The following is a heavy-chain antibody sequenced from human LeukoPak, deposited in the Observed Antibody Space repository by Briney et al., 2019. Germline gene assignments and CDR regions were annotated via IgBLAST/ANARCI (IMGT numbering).Heavy chain of an antibody. CDR2: IKQDGSEK. CDR3: ARVEGRYYYDSSASIVRPMYYFDY. J-gene: IGHJ4*02. V-gene: IGHV3-7*01. Sequence: PGGSLRLSCAASGFNFSAYAMSWVRQAPGKGLEWVANIKQDGSEKYYVDSVKGRFTISRDNAKNSLYLQMNSLRAEDTAVYYCARVEGRYYYDSSASIVRPMYYFDYWGQGTLVTVSS. CDR1: GFNFSAYA. D-gene: IGHD3-22*01.